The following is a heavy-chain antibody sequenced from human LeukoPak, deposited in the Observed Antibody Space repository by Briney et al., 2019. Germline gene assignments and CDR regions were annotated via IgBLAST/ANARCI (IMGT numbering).Heavy chain of an antibody. CDR3: AKGDSGYYYDY. J-gene: IGHJ4*02. CDR2: ISGSGGST. Sequence: GRSLRLSCAASGFTFDDYAMHWVRQAPGKGLEWVSAISGSGGSTYYADSVKGRFTIFRDNSKNTLYLQMNSLRAEDTAVYYCAKGDSGYYYDYWGQGTLVTVSS. D-gene: IGHD3-22*01. V-gene: IGHV3-23*01. CDR1: GFTFDDYA.